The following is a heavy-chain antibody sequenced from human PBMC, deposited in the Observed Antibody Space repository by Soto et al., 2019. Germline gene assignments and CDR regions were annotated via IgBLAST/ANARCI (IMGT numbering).Heavy chain of an antibody. D-gene: IGHD1-1*01. CDR1: GGSISSGDYY. Sequence: PSETLSLTCTVSGGSISSGDYYWSWIRQPPGKGLEWIGYIYYSGSTYYNPSLKSRVTISVDTSKNQFSLRLSSVTAADTAVYYCAAKPYNWNIWMVYWGPGIMVTVSS. J-gene: IGHJ4*02. CDR3: AAKPYNWNIWMVY. CDR2: IYYSGST. V-gene: IGHV4-30-4*01.